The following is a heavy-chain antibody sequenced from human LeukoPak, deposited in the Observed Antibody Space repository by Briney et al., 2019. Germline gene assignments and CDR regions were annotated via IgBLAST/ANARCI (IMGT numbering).Heavy chain of an antibody. Sequence: GGSLRLSCAASGFTFSSYWMSWVRQAPGKGLEWVANIKQDGSEKYYVDSVKGRFTISRDNAKNSLYLQMNSLRAEDTAVYYCASGGRSGWFDPWGQGTLVTVSS. CDR2: IKQDGSEK. CDR1: GFTFSSYW. D-gene: IGHD2-15*01. J-gene: IGHJ5*02. V-gene: IGHV3-7*01. CDR3: ASGGRSGWFDP.